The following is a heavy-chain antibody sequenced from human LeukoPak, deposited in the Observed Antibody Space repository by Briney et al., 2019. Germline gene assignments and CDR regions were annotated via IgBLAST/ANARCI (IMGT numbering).Heavy chain of an antibody. D-gene: IGHD4-11*01. Sequence: GGSLRLSCAASGFAFSSYGMHWVRQAPGKGLEWVAVISYDGSNKYYADSVKGRFTISRDNSKNTLYLQMNSLRAEDTAVYYCAKDSLQRTYGMDVWGQGTTVTVSS. V-gene: IGHV3-30*18. CDR3: AKDSLQRTYGMDV. J-gene: IGHJ6*02. CDR1: GFAFSSYG. CDR2: ISYDGSNK.